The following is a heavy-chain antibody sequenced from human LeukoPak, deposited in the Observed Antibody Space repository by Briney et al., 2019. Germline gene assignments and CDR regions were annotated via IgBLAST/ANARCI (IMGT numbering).Heavy chain of an antibody. D-gene: IGHD3-10*01. J-gene: IGHJ5*02. CDR3: ARDLELSNSLYYYGSGRGWFDP. Sequence: ASVKVSCKASGYTFTSYGISWVRQAPGQGLEWMGWISAYNGNTNYAQKLQGRFTMTTDASTSTAYMELRSLRSDDTAVYYCARDLELSNSLYYYGSGRGWFDPWGQGTLVTVSS. CDR2: ISAYNGNT. CDR1: GYTFTSYG. V-gene: IGHV1-18*01.